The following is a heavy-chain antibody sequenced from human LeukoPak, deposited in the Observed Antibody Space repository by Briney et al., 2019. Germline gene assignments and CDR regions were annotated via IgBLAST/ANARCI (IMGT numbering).Heavy chain of an antibody. Sequence: SETLSLTCTVSGASISSGNYYWVWLRQPAGKGLEWIGRIYSTGTTNYNPSLKSRVTISVDTSKNQFSLRLSSVTAADTAVYYCAREAVLTGYYDGPSYWGQGTLVTVSS. CDR2: IYSTGTT. J-gene: IGHJ4*02. D-gene: IGHD3-9*01. CDR3: AREAVLTGYYDGPSY. CDR1: GASISSGNYY. V-gene: IGHV4-61*02.